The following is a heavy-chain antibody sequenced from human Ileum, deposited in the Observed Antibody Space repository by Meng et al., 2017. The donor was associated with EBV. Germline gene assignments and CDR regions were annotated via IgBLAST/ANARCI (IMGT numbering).Heavy chain of an antibody. D-gene: IGHD6-19*01. CDR1: GDSLSSSRYY. CDR3: AREDSSGWFRVDY. V-gene: IGHV4-39*07. CDR2: FYFGGST. Sequence: QLQPQGSGPGRVKPSETLSLTCTVSGDSLSSSRYYWDWIRQTPGKGLEWIGNFYFGGSTYYNPSLRSRVTISGDTSKNQFSLKLTSVTAADTAIYYCAREDSSGWFRVDYWGPGSLVTVSS. J-gene: IGHJ4*02.